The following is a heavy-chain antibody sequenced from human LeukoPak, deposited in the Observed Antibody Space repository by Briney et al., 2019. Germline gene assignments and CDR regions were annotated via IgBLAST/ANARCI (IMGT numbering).Heavy chain of an antibody. V-gene: IGHV1-8*01. D-gene: IGHD3-3*01. CDR1: GYTFTSYD. CDR3: ARSRTIFGVVIIKRSASDI. CDR2: MNPNSGNT. J-gene: IGHJ3*02. Sequence: GASVKVSCKASGYTFTSYDTNWVRQATGQGLEWMGWMNPNSGNTGYAQKFQGRVTMTRNTSISTAYMELSSLRSVDTAVYYCARSRTIFGVVIIKRSASDIWGQGTMVTVSS.